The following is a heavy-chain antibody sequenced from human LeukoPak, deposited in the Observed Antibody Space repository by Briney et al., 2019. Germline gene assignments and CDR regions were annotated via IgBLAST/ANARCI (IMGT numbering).Heavy chain of an antibody. CDR2: ISSSGSTI. D-gene: IGHD4-17*01. V-gene: IGHV3-48*01. J-gene: IGHJ2*01. CDR3: ARGGYGDEGNFDL. Sequence: PGGSLRLSCAASGFTFSSYSMNWVRQAPGKGLEWVSYISSSGSTIYYADSVKGRFTISRDNSKNTLYLQMNSLRAEDTAVYYCARGGYGDEGNFDLWGRGTLVTVSS. CDR1: GFTFSSYS.